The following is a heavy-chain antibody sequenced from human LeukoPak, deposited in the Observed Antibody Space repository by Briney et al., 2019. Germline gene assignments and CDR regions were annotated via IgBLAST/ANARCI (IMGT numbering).Heavy chain of an antibody. D-gene: IGHD5-18*01. CDR2: ISSSGSTI. Sequence: GGSLRLSRAASGFTLSSYEMNWVRQAPGKGLEWVSYISSSGSTIYYADSVKGRFTISRDNAKNSLYLQMNSLRAEDTAVYYCARDSGSYGFFDYWGQGTLVTVSS. CDR3: ARDSGSYGFFDY. CDR1: GFTLSSYE. V-gene: IGHV3-48*03. J-gene: IGHJ4*02.